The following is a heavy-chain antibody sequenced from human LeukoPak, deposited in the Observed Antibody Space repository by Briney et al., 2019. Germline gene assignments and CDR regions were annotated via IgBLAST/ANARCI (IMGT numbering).Heavy chain of an antibody. CDR2: IKSKTDGGTT. V-gene: IGHV3-15*01. CDR1: GFTFSNAW. Sequence: PGGSLRLSCAASGFTFSNAWMSWVRQAPGKGLEWVGRIKSKTDGGTTDYAAPVKGRFTISRDDSKNTLYLQMSSLKTEDTAVYYCTTAVATIRGSVDYWGQGTLVTVSS. J-gene: IGHJ4*02. CDR3: TTAVATIRGSVDY. D-gene: IGHD5-12*01.